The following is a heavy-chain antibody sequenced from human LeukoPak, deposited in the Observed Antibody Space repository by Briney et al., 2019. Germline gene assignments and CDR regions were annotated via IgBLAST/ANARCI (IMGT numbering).Heavy chain of an antibody. J-gene: IGHJ4*02. CDR3: ASEDVDTGDF. V-gene: IGHV3-30*01. Sequence: PGGSLRLSCAASGFTFTNAGIHWVRLAAGKGLEWVSFISHDGTNKYYSDSVDGRFIVSRLNSQNTVYLQMNDLRPEDTATYYCASEDVDTGDFWGQGTQVTVSS. CDR1: GFTFTNAG. CDR2: ISHDGTNK. D-gene: IGHD5-18*01.